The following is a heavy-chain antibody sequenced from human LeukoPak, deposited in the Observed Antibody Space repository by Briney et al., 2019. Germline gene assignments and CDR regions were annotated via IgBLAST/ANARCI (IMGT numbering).Heavy chain of an antibody. CDR1: GYTFTSYA. V-gene: IGHV7-4-1*02. D-gene: IGHD6-19*01. J-gene: IGHJ6*03. CDR2: INTNTGNP. Sequence: ASVKVSCKASGYTFTSYAMNWVRQAPGQGLEWMGWINTNTGNPTYAQGFTGRFVFSLDTSVSTAYLQISSLKAEDTAVYYCARVDSSGWRGIYYYYYMDVWGKGTTVTVSS. CDR3: ARVDSSGWRGIYYYYYMDV.